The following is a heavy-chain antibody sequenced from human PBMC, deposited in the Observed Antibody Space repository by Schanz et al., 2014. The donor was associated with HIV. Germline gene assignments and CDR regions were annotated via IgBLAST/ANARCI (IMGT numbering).Heavy chain of an antibody. J-gene: IGHJ4*02. CDR2: ISFDGATT. Sequence: VQLLESGGGLVEPGESLRLSCAASGFTFRRHGMHWVRQAPGKGLEWVALISFDGATTSYVDSVKGRFTISRDNVKNTLSLQMSSLRIEDTAVYFCAKRGVAAEFDYWGQGTLVTVSS. D-gene: IGHD6-19*01. CDR3: AKRGVAAEFDY. CDR1: GFTFRRHG. V-gene: IGHV3-30*18.